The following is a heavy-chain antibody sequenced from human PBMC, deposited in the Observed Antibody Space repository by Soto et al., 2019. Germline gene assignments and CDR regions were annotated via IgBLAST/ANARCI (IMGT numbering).Heavy chain of an antibody. CDR3: ARPSMQSRGSSYGPGGMDV. Sequence: EVQLVQSGAEVKKPGESLRISCKGSGYSFTSYWISWVRQMPGKGLEWMGRIDPSDSYTNYSPSFQGHVTISADKSISTAYLQWSSLEASDTAMYYWARPSMQSRGSSYGPGGMDVWGQGTTVTVSS. V-gene: IGHV5-10-1*01. CDR1: GYSFTSYW. J-gene: IGHJ6*02. D-gene: IGHD5-18*01. CDR2: IDPSDSYT.